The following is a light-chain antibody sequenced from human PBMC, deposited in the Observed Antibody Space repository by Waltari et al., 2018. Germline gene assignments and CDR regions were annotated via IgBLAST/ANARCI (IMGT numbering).Light chain of an antibody. CDR1: SSDVGGYNF. CDR3: SSYTSSDTPV. Sequence: QSALTQPASVSGSPGQSITISCTGTSSDVGGYNFVSWYQQHPGKAPKLMIYDVSNRPSGVSTRFSGSKSGNTASLTISGLQAEDEADYYCSSYTSSDTPVFGTGTKVTVV. V-gene: IGLV2-14*01. J-gene: IGLJ1*01. CDR2: DVS.